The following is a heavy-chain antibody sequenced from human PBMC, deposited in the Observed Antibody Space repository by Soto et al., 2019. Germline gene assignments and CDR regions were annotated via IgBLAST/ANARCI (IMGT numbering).Heavy chain of an antibody. J-gene: IGHJ6*03. V-gene: IGHV1-18*01. CDR3: ARDRGVAPPVAGNTHYYYYMDV. D-gene: IGHD6-19*01. Sequence: QEQLVQSGVEVKKPGASVKVSCKASGYSFTNYGITWVRQAPGQGFEWMGWISAYNGNTNYAQKFQGRVTLTTDASTSTAYLELRSLRSDDTAVYYCARDRGVAPPVAGNTHYYYYMDVWGKVTTVTVSS. CDR2: ISAYNGNT. CDR1: GYSFTNYG.